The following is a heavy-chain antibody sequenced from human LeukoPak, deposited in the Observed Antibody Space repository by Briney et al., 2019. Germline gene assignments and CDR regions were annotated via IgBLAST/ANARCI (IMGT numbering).Heavy chain of an antibody. Sequence: PSETLSLTCAVYAGSFSDYYWTWIRQSPGKGLEWIGEINHNGNTNYNPYLKSRVTISVDTSKNQFSLKLTSVTAANTAVYYCARGGRSYRSSWYPYWGQGNLVTVSS. V-gene: IGHV4-34*01. CDR1: AGSFSDYY. D-gene: IGHD6-13*01. CDR3: ARGGRSYRSSWYPY. CDR2: INHNGNT. J-gene: IGHJ4*02.